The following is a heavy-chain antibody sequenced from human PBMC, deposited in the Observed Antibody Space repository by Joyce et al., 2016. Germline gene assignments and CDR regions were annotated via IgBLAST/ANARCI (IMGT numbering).Heavy chain of an antibody. CDR2: IWYDGRNK. Sequence: QAPLVESGGGVVQPGGSLTLSCAASGITFRSYGMHWVRQAPGKGLEWVAVIWYDGRNKFYADSVKGRFTSSRDNSKNTLYLQMNSLRAEDTAVYYCAGERRDYYYYMDVWGKGTTVTVSS. V-gene: IGHV3-33*01. D-gene: IGHD1-1*01. CDR3: AGERRDYYYYMDV. J-gene: IGHJ6*03. CDR1: GITFRSYG.